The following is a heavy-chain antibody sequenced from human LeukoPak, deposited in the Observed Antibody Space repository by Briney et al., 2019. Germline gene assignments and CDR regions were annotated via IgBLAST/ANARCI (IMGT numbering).Heavy chain of an antibody. CDR2: IHTSGST. D-gene: IGHD3-22*01. J-gene: IGHJ4*02. V-gene: IGHV4-4*07. CDR1: GGSISSYY. Sequence: ASETLSLTCSVSGGSISSYYWSWIRQPAGKGLEWIGRIHTSGSTNYNPSLKSRVTISVDTSKNQFSLKLSSVTAADTAVYYCARDKYYYDSSGYYYFDYWGQGTLVTVSS. CDR3: ARDKYYYDSSGYYYFDY.